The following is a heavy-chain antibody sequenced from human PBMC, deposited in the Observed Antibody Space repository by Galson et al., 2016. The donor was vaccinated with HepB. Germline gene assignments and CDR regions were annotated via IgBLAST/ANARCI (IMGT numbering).Heavy chain of an antibody. CDR1: GFAFNTYW. Sequence: SLRLSCAASGFAFNTYWMHWVRQVPGKGLVWVSHINGDGSRTNYADSVKGRFTISRDNARNTVYLQLNSLRVEDTAVYYCARAGGVRWLDVWGQGTTVTVAS. J-gene: IGHJ6*02. D-gene: IGHD3-10*01. V-gene: IGHV3-74*01. CDR2: INGDGSRT. CDR3: ARAGGVRWLDV.